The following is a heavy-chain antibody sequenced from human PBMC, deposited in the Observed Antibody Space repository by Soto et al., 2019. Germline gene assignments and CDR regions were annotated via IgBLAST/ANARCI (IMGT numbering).Heavy chain of an antibody. Sequence: QLQLQESGPGLVKPSETLSLTCTVSGGSVSSSNYYWGWIRQPPGKGLEWIGSIYYTGNTYYNPSRTRRVTISVATPKHQFSLELSSVTAADTAVYYCARHGRSTGYSYCWGQGTLLTVSS. J-gene: IGHJ4*02. CDR1: GGSVSSSNYY. CDR3: ARHGRSTGYSYC. CDR2: IYYTGNT. V-gene: IGHV4-39*01. D-gene: IGHD3-22*01.